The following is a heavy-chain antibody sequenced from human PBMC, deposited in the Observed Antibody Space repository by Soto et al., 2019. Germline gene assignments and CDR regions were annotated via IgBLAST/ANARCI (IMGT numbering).Heavy chain of an antibody. CDR1: GFTFSSYG. Sequence: QVQLVESGGGVVQPGRSLRLSCAASGFTFSSYGMHWVRQAPGKGLEWVAVISYDGSNKYYADSVKGRFTISRDNSKNTLYLQMNSLRAEDTAAYYCAKDRSSGMDYWGQGTLVTVSS. CDR3: AKDRSSGMDY. V-gene: IGHV3-30*18. D-gene: IGHD6-19*01. J-gene: IGHJ4*02. CDR2: ISYDGSNK.